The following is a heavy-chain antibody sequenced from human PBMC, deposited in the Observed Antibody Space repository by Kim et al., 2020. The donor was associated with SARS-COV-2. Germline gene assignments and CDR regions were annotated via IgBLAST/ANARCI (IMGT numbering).Heavy chain of an antibody. V-gene: IGHV1-8*01. CDR2: MNPNSGNT. CDR1: GYTFTSYD. CDR3: ARGFFSFGVVIIPYYYYYYMDV. J-gene: IGHJ6*03. Sequence: ASVKVSCKASGYTFTSYDINWVRQATGQGLEWMGWMNPNSGNTGYAQKFQGRVTMTRNTSISTAYMELSSLRSEDTAVYYCARGFFSFGVVIIPYYYYYYMDVWGKGTTVTVSS. D-gene: IGHD3-3*01.